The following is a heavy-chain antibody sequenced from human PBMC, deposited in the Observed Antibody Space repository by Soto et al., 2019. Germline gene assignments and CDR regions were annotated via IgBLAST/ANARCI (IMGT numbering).Heavy chain of an antibody. Sequence: EVQLVESGGGLVKPGDSLRLSCAASGFTFSNAWMNWVRQAPGKGLEWVGRIKSKVDGGTTDYAAPVKGRFTISRDDSKNTLYLQMNSLNTDDTAVYSCTTDFRPRRWEGAHYWGQGALVTVSS. D-gene: IGHD1-26*01. CDR1: GFTFSNAW. J-gene: IGHJ4*02. CDR3: TTDFRPRRWEGAHY. CDR2: IKSKVDGGTT. V-gene: IGHV3-15*07.